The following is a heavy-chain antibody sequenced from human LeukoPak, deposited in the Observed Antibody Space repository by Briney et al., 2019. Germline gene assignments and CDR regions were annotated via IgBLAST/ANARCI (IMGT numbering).Heavy chain of an antibody. D-gene: IGHD6-19*01. CDR2: IYSGGNT. Sequence: GGSLRLSCAASGFTVSGNYMSWVRQAPVKGLEWVSVIYSGGNTYYADSVKGRFTISRDNSKNTLYLQMNSLRAEDTAVYYCAREVIAVAGYFDYWGQGTLVTVSS. CDR3: AREVIAVAGYFDY. CDR1: GFTVSGNY. J-gene: IGHJ4*02. V-gene: IGHV3-66*01.